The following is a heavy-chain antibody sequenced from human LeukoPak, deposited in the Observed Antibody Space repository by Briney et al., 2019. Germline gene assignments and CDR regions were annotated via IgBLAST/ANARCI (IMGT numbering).Heavy chain of an antibody. CDR3: ARGLASCGMDV. CDR2: IYHSGST. J-gene: IGHJ6*02. Sequence: KSSETLSLTCAVSGGSISSGGYSWSWIRQPPGKGLEWIGYIYHSGSTYYNPSLKSRVTISVDRSKNQFSLKLSSVTAADTAVYYCARGLASCGMDVWGQGTTVTVSS. D-gene: IGHD2-2*01. CDR1: GGSISSGGYS. V-gene: IGHV4-30-2*01.